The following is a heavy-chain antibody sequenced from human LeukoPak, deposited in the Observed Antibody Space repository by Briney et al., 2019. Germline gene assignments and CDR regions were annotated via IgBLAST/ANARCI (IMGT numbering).Heavy chain of an antibody. Sequence: PGGSLRLSCAASGFIFISYAMHWVRQAPGKGLEWVAVISYDGNNKYYADSVKGRFTISRDSSKNMLYLQMNSLRAEDTAVYYCARDQAWLQYLSAFDLWGQGTMVTVSS. CDR1: GFIFISYA. J-gene: IGHJ3*01. D-gene: IGHD5-24*01. CDR3: ARDQAWLQYLSAFDL. CDR2: ISYDGNNK. V-gene: IGHV3-30*04.